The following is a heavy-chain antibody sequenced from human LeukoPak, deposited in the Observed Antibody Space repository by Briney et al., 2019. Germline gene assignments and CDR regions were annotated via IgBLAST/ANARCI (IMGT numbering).Heavy chain of an antibody. J-gene: IGHJ4*02. V-gene: IGHV3-73*01. CDR3: HYYDSSGLAGY. CDR1: GFTFSGSA. Sequence: GGSLRLSCAASGFTFSGSAMHWVRQASGKGLEWVGRIRSKANSYATAYAASVKGRFTISRDDSKNTAYLQMNSLKTEDTAVYYCHYYDSSGLAGYWGQGTLVTVSS. CDR2: IRSKANSYAT. D-gene: IGHD3-22*01.